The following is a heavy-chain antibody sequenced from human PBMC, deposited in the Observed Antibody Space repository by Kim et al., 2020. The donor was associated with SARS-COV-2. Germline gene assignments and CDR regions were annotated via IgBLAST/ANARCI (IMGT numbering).Heavy chain of an antibody. V-gene: IGHV3-23*01. CDR1: GFTFSSYA. Sequence: GGSLRLSCAASGFTFSSYAMSWVRQAPGKGLEWVSAISGSGGSTYYADSVKGRFTISRDNSKNTLYLQMNSLRAEDTAVYYCAKECPGFWSGYYYFDYWGQGTLVTVSS. CDR2: ISGSGGST. D-gene: IGHD3-3*01. J-gene: IGHJ4*02. CDR3: AKECPGFWSGYYYFDY.